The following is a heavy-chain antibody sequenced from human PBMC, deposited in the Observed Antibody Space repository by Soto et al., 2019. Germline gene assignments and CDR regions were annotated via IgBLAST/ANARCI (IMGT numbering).Heavy chain of an antibody. D-gene: IGHD6-13*01. CDR3: ARSRIAAAGTVDYYGMDV. CDR1: GYTFTGYY. J-gene: IGHJ6*02. CDR2: INPNSGGT. Sequence: GDSVKVSCKASGYTFTGYYMHWVRQAPGQGLEWMGWINPNSGGTNYAQKFQGWVTMTRDTSISTAYMELSRLRSDDTAVYYCARSRIAAAGTVDYYGMDVWGQGTTVTVSS. V-gene: IGHV1-2*04.